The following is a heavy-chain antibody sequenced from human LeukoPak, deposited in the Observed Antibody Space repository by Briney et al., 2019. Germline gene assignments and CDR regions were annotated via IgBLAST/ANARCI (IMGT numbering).Heavy chain of an antibody. CDR2: IYHSGST. CDR1: GGSISSSNW. D-gene: IGHD3-3*01. Sequence: SETLSLTCAVSGGSISSSNWWSWVRQPPGEGVEWVGEIYHSGSTNYNPSLKSRVTISVDKSKNQFSLKLSSVTAADTAVYYCARRHLVLRFLEWLFRSWFDPWGQGTLVTVSS. J-gene: IGHJ5*02. V-gene: IGHV4-4*02. CDR3: ARRHLVLRFLEWLFRSWFDP.